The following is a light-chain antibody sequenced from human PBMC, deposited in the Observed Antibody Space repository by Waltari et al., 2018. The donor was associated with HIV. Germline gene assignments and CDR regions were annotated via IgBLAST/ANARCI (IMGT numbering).Light chain of an antibody. CDR3: SSYTSSSTPVV. Sequence: QSALTQPASVSGSPGQSITISCPGTSSDVGAYNYVSLYQQHPGKAPKLMIYEVSNRPSGVSNRFSGSKSGNTASLTISGLQAEDEADYYCSSYTSSSTPVVFGGGTKLTVL. J-gene: IGLJ2*01. CDR1: SSDVGAYNY. V-gene: IGLV2-14*01. CDR2: EVS.